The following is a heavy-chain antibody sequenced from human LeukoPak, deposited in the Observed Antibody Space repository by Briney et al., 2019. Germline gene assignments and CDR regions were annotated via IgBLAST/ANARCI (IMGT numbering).Heavy chain of an antibody. CDR1: GFTFDDYG. J-gene: IGHJ6*03. Sequence: GGSLRLSCAASGFTFDDYGMSWVRQAPGKGLEWVSDINWNGDSTGYADSVKGRFTISRDNAKNSLYLQMNSLRAEDTALYYCARRESSYQNYYYYYHMDVWGKGTTVTVSS. D-gene: IGHD3-16*02. V-gene: IGHV3-20*04. CDR3: ARRESSYQNYYYYYHMDV. CDR2: INWNGDST.